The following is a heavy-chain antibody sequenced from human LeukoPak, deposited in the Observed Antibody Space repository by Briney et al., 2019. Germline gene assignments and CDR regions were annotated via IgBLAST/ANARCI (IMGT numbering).Heavy chain of an antibody. CDR3: ARKASYGSGSYFDY. Sequence: PGGSLRLSCAASGFTFSSYEMNWVRQAPRKGLEWVSYISSSGSTIYYADSVKGRFTISRDNAKNSLYLQMNSLRAEDTAVYYCARKASYGSGSYFDYWGQGTLVTVSS. J-gene: IGHJ4*02. CDR1: GFTFSSYE. V-gene: IGHV3-48*03. CDR2: ISSSGSTI. D-gene: IGHD3-10*01.